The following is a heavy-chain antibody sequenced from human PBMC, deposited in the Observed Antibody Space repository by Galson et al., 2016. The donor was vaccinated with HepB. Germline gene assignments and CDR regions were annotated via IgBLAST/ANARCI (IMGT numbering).Heavy chain of an antibody. Sequence: QSGAEVKKPGASVKVSCKASGYTFTTYGISWVRQAPGQGLEWMGWISAYNGNTNYAQKLQGRVTMTTDTSTCTAYMELRSLRSDDTAVYYCARDPRKIRYRLREIYYYYYAMDVWGQGTTVTVSS. CDR1: GYTFTTYG. J-gene: IGHJ6*02. CDR2: ISAYNGNT. CDR3: ARDPRKIRYRLREIYYYYYAMDV. V-gene: IGHV1-18*01. D-gene: IGHD2-2*01.